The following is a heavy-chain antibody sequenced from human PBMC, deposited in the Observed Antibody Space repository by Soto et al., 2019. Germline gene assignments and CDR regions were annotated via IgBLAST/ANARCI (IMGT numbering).Heavy chain of an antibody. Sequence: GGSLRLSCAASGFTFSSYGMHWVRQAPGKGLEWVAVISCDGSNKYYADSVKGRFTISRDNSKNTLYLQMNSLRAEDTAVYYCAKDAGYSNYIDYWGQGTLVTVSS. V-gene: IGHV3-30*18. J-gene: IGHJ4*02. CDR3: AKDAGYSNYIDY. CDR2: ISCDGSNK. D-gene: IGHD4-4*01. CDR1: GFTFSSYG.